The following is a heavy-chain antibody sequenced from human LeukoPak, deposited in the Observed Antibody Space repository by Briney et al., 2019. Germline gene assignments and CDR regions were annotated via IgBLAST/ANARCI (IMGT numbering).Heavy chain of an antibody. D-gene: IGHD5-12*01. CDR1: GYTFTGYY. CDR3: ARARGLRDAFDI. CDR2: INPNSGGT. V-gene: IGHV1-2*02. Sequence: ASVKVSCKASGYTFTGYYMHWVRRAPGQGLEWMGWINPNSGGTNYAQKFQGRVTMTRDTSISTAYMELSRLRSDDTAVYYCARARGLRDAFDIWGQGAMVTVSS. J-gene: IGHJ3*02.